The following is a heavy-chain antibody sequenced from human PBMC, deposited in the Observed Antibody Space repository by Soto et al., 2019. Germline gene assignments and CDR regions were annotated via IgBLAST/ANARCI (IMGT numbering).Heavy chain of an antibody. Sequence: EVQLLESGGGLVQPGGSLRLSCAASGFTFSSYAMSWVRQAPGKGLEWVSAISGSGGSTYYADSVKGRFTISRDNSKNTLYLQMNRLRAEDTAVYYCAIPGYSSGWYPFDYWGQGTLVTVSS. CDR3: AIPGYSSGWYPFDY. D-gene: IGHD6-19*01. CDR2: ISGSGGST. CDR1: GFTFSSYA. V-gene: IGHV3-23*01. J-gene: IGHJ4*02.